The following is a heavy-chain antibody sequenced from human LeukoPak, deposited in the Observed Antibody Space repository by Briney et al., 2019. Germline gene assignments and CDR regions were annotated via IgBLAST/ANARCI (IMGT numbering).Heavy chain of an antibody. CDR2: ISAYNGNT. Sequence: XKXSXXTXXSXGISXVRQAPGQGLEWMGWISAYNGNTNYAQKLQGRVTMTTDTSTSTAYMELRSLRSDDTAVYYCARGIAAAGGTWFDPWGQGXXV. D-gene: IGHD6-13*01. V-gene: IGHV1-18*01. CDR1: XXTXXSXG. J-gene: IGHJ5*02. CDR3: ARGIAAAGGTWFDP.